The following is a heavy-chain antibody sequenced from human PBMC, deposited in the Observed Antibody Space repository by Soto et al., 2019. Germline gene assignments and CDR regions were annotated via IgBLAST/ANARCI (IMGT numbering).Heavy chain of an antibody. CDR3: AKEVAHSPGWIYYDFWSGYYPPSYGMDV. CDR2: ISYDGSNK. D-gene: IGHD3-3*01. J-gene: IGHJ6*02. V-gene: IGHV3-30*18. CDR1: GFTFSSYG. Sequence: TGGSLRLSCAASGFTFSSYGMHWVRQAPGKGLEWVAVISYDGSNKYYADSVKGRFTISRDNSKNTLYLQMNSLRAEDTAVYYCAKEVAHSPGWIYYDFWSGYYPPSYGMDVWGQGTTVTVSS.